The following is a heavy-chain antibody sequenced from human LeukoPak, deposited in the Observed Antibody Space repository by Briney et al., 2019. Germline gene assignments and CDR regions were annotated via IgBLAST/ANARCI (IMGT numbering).Heavy chain of an antibody. J-gene: IGHJ4*02. Sequence: PSETLSLTCTVSGGSISSYYWSWIRQPPGKGLEWIGYIYYSGTTNYNPSLKSRATISVDASNNQFSLKLSSVTAADTAVYYCARHPSAVAGKTFDCWGQGTLVTVSS. D-gene: IGHD6-19*01. V-gene: IGHV4-59*08. CDR1: GGSISSYY. CDR3: ARHPSAVAGKTFDC. CDR2: IYYSGTT.